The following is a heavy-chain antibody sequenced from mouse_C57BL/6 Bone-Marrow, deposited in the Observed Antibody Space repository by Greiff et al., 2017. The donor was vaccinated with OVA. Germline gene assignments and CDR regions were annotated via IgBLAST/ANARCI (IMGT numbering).Heavy chain of an antibody. V-gene: IGHV1-61*01. D-gene: IGHD2-3*01. CDR1: GYTFTSYW. CDR2: IYPSDSET. J-gene: IGHJ2*01. CDR3: ARWGWLLRDY. Sequence: VQLQQPGAELVRPGSSVKLSCKASGYTFTSYWMDWVKQRPGQGLEWIGNIYPSDSETHYNQKFKDKATLTVDKSSSTAYMQLSSLTSEDSAVYYCARWGWLLRDYWGQGTTLTVSS.